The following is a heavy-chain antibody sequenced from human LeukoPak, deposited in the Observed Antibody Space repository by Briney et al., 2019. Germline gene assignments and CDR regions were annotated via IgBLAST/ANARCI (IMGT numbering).Heavy chain of an antibody. D-gene: IGHD4-11*01. V-gene: IGHV1-69*13. CDR3: ARDRTTVTIFDY. Sequence: ASVKVSCKASGGTFSSYAISWVRQAPGQGLEWMGGIIPIFGTANYAQKFQGRVTITADESTSTAYMELSRLRSDDTAVYYCARDRTTVTIFDYWGQGTLVTVSS. CDR1: GGTFSSYA. J-gene: IGHJ4*02. CDR2: IIPIFGTA.